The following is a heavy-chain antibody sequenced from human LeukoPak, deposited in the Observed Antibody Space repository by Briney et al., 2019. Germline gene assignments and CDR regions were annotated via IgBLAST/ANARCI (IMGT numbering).Heavy chain of an antibody. V-gene: IGHV4-59*01. J-gene: IGHJ6*03. CDR2: IYYSGST. Sequence: SETLSLTCTVSGGSISIYYWSWIRQPPGKGLEWIGYIYYSGSTNYNPSLKSRVTISVDTSKNQFSLKLSSVTAADTAVYYCARESHDNYYYYMDVWGKGTTVTVSS. CDR3: ARESHDNYYYYMDV. CDR1: GGSISIYY. D-gene: IGHD1-1*01.